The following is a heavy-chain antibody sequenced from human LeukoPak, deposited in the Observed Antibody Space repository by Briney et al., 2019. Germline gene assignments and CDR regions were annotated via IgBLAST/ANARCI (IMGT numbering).Heavy chain of an antibody. CDR1: GGSISSYY. Sequence: WETLSLTCTVSGGSISSYYWTWIRQPPGKGLEWIGYSYHSGSTDYNPSLKSRVTISVDPSKNQFSLKLSSVTAADTAVYYCARGDTIFGVVMDVWGKGTTVTVSS. CDR3: ARGDTIFGVVMDV. CDR2: SYHSGST. V-gene: IGHV4-59*01. D-gene: IGHD3-3*01. J-gene: IGHJ6*04.